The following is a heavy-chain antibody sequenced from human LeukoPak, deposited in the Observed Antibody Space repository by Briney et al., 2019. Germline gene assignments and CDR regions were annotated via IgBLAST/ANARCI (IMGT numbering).Heavy chain of an antibody. CDR3: AKDRAFGQFLWGNDY. Sequence: KAGGSLRLSCAASGFTFSSYSMNWVRQAPGKGLEWVSSISSSSSYIYYADSVKGRFTISRDNSKNTLYLQMNSLRAEDTALYYCAKDRAFGQFLWGNDYWGQGTLVTVSS. CDR1: GFTFSSYS. D-gene: IGHD3-10*01. CDR2: ISSSSSYI. V-gene: IGHV3-21*01. J-gene: IGHJ4*02.